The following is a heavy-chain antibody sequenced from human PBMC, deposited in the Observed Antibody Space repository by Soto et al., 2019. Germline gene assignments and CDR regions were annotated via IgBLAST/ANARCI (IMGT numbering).Heavy chain of an antibody. CDR1: GGSISNYF. D-gene: IGHD3-3*01. Sequence: SETLSLTCSVSGGSISNYFWSWIRQPPGKGLEWIGYIYYTGSTNFNPSLKSRVTMSVDTSKNQFSLKLSSVTAADTAVYYCARGVFWSGSQIYYLDYWGQGSLVTAPQ. J-gene: IGHJ4*02. V-gene: IGHV4-59*01. CDR3: ARGVFWSGSQIYYLDY. CDR2: IYYTGST.